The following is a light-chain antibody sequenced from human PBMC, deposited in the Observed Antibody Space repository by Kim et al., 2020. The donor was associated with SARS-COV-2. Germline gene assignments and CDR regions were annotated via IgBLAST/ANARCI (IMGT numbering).Light chain of an antibody. CDR3: NSRDSSGNHHV. Sequence: ALGQTVRITCQGDSRRSYYASWYQQKPGQAPVLVIYGKNNRPSGIPDRFSGSSSGNTASLTITGAQAEDEADYYCNSRDSSGNHHVFGTGTKVTVL. CDR1: SRRSYY. V-gene: IGLV3-19*01. J-gene: IGLJ1*01. CDR2: GKN.